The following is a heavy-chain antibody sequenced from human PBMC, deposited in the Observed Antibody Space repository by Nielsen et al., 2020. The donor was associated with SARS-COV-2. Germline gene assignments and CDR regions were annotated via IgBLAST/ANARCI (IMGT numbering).Heavy chain of an antibody. CDR3: ATDFAVITFGQGRY. D-gene: IGHD3-16*01. J-gene: IGHJ4*02. CDR2: MNPNSGNT. CDR1: GYTFTSYD. V-gene: IGHV1-8*01. Sequence: ASVKVSCKASGYTFTSYDINWVRQATGQGLEWMGWMNPNSGNTGYAQKFQGRVTMTRNTSISTAYMELSSLRSEDTAVYYCATDFAVITFGQGRYWGQGTLVTVSS.